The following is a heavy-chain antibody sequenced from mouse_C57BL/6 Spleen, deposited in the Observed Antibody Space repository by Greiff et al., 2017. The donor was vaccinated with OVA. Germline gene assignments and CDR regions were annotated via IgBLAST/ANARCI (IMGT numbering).Heavy chain of an antibody. Sequence: VQLKQSGPVLVKPGASVKMSCKASGYTFTDYYMNWVKQSHGKSLEWIGVINPYNGGTSYNQKFKGKATLTVDKSSSTAYMELNSLTSEDSAVYYCARSIITTARYFDVWGTGTTVTVSS. CDR1: GYTFTDYY. CDR2: INPYNGGT. V-gene: IGHV1-19*01. CDR3: ARSIITTARYFDV. J-gene: IGHJ1*03. D-gene: IGHD1-1*01.